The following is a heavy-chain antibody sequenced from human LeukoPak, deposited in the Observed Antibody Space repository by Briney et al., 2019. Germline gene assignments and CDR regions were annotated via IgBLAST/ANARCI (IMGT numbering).Heavy chain of an antibody. CDR2: ISPSGST. Sequence: PSETLSLTCAVSGYSISSGYYWGWIRQPPGKGLEWIGSISPSGSTFYNPSFKSRVTISVDTSKNQFSLKLRSVTAADTAVYYCALSPLGAAGTWSGLFDYWGQGTLVTVSS. CDR1: GYSISSGYY. V-gene: IGHV4-38-2*01. D-gene: IGHD6-13*01. CDR3: ALSPLGAAGTWSGLFDY. J-gene: IGHJ4*02.